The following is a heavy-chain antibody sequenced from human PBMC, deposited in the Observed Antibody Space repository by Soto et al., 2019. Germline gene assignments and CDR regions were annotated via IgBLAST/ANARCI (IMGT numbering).Heavy chain of an antibody. CDR3: VKDSRDKSPARDPFDP. CDR2: ISGGGSNK. CDR1: GFTFSIYA. Sequence: GGSLRLSCEASGFTFSIYAMSWVRQAPGKGLEWVSSISGGGSNKYYADSVKGRFTISRDNSKSTLFLQMNSLRVEDTAVYYCVKDSRDKSPARDPFDPWGQGPLVTV. J-gene: IGHJ5*02. V-gene: IGHV3-23*01.